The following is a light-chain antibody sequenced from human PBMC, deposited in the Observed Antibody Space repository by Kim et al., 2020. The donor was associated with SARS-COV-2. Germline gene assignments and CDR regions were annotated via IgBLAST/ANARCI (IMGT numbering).Light chain of an antibody. J-gene: IGLJ2*01. Sequence: QSALTQPASVSGSPEQSITISCTGTSSDVGAYEFVSWYQQLPGKAPKLMIYDVTKRPSGIPDRFSGSKSGHTASLTISGLQSEDEADYYCSSYTTSSTSVFGGGTKLTVL. CDR2: DVT. CDR3: SSYTTSSTSV. CDR1: SSDVGAYEF. V-gene: IGLV2-14*01.